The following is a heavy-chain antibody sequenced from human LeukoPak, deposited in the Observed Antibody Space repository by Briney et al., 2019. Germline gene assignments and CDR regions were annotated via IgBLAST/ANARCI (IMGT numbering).Heavy chain of an antibody. Sequence: PSGTLSLTCALYGGSFSGYYWSWIRQPPGKGLEWIGQINHSGSTNYNPSLKSRVTISVDTSKNQISLKLSSVTAADTAVYYCARGSIAAAVISRSTLLDYWGQGTLVTVSS. J-gene: IGHJ4*02. D-gene: IGHD6-13*01. V-gene: IGHV4-34*01. CDR2: INHSGST. CDR1: GGSFSGYY. CDR3: ARGSIAAAVISRSTLLDY.